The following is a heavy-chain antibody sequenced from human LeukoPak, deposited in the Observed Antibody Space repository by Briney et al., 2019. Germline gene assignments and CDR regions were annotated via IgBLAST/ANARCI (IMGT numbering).Heavy chain of an antibody. Sequence: ASVKVSCTASGYTFTSYYMHWVRQAPGQGLEWMGIINPSGGSTSYAQKFQGRVTMTRDTSTSTVYMELSSLRSEDTAVYYCARGSLEGGHLTYCDGDCYNWFNPWGQGTLVTVSS. CDR2: INPSGGST. J-gene: IGHJ5*02. CDR1: GYTFTSYY. V-gene: IGHV1-46*01. D-gene: IGHD2-21*02. CDR3: ARGSLEGGHLTYCDGDCYNWFNP.